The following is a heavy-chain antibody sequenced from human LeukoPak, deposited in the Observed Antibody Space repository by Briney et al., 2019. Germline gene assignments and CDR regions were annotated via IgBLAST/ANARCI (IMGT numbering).Heavy chain of an antibody. D-gene: IGHD3-10*01. CDR1: GFTVSSNY. V-gene: IGHV3-53*01. CDR2: IYSGGST. Sequence: GGSLRLSCAASGFTVSSNYMSWVRQAPGKGLEWVSVIYSGGSTYYADSVKGRFTISRDNSKNTLYLQMNSLRAEDTAVYYCAKVRFGVTARYYFDYWGQGTLVTVSS. CDR3: AKVRFGVTARYYFDY. J-gene: IGHJ4*02.